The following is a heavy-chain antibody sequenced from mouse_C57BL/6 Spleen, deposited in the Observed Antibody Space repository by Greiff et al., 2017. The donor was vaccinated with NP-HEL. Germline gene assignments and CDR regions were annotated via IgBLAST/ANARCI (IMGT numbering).Heavy chain of an antibody. Sequence: EVKLVESGGGLVKPGGSLKLSCAASGFTFSDYGMHWVRQAPEKGLEWVAYISSGSSTIYYADTVKGRFTISRDNAKNTLFLQMTSLRSEDTAMYYCARPYGYDVYWYFDVWGTGTTVTVSS. CDR2: ISSGSSTI. V-gene: IGHV5-17*01. CDR1: GFTFSDYG. D-gene: IGHD2-2*01. CDR3: ARPYGYDVYWYFDV. J-gene: IGHJ1*03.